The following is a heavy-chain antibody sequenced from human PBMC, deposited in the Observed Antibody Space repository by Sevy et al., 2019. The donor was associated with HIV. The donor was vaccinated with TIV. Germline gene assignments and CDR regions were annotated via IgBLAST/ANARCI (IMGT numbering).Heavy chain of an antibody. D-gene: IGHD3-22*01. V-gene: IGHV3-48*02. CDR3: ASSDATSRFGYYYFAMDF. Sequence: GGSLRLSCAVSGFTFNTYNMNWVRQAPGKGLEWVSYISYTSTTIYYADSVRGRFTISRANVKNTLYLQMNSLRDEDTAVYYCASSDATSRFGYYYFAMDFWGQGTSVTVSS. CDR2: ISYTSTTI. J-gene: IGHJ6*02. CDR1: GFTFNTYN.